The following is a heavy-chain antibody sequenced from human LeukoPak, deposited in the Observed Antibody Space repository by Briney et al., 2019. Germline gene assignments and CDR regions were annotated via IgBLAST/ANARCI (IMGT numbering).Heavy chain of an antibody. CDR2: INHSGST. V-gene: IGHV4-39*07. CDR1: GGSVNSGTYY. Sequence: PSETLSLTCTVSGGSVNSGTYYWSWIRQPPGKGLEWIGEINHSGSTYYNPSLKSRVTLSVDTSKNQFSLKLSSVTAADTAVYYCTRVGYSGYDWSALTDYFDYWGQGTLVTVSS. D-gene: IGHD5-12*01. J-gene: IGHJ4*02. CDR3: TRVGYSGYDWSALTDYFDY.